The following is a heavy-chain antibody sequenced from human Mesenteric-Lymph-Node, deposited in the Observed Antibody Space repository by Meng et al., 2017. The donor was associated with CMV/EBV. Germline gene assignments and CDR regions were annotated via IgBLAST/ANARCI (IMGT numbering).Heavy chain of an antibody. J-gene: IGHJ5*02. CDR1: GFTFSSYE. D-gene: IGHD2/OR15-2a*01. Sequence: GESLKISCAASGFTFSSYEMNWVRQAPGKGLEWVSYISSSGSTIYYADSVKGRFTISRDNAKNSLYLQMNSLRAEDTAVYYCAKEAPVTPPPPNWFDPWGQGTLVTVSS. V-gene: IGHV3-48*03. CDR2: ISSSGSTI. CDR3: AKEAPVTPPPPNWFDP.